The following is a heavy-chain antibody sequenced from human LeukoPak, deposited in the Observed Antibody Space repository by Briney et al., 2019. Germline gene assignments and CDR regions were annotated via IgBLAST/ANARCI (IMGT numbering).Heavy chain of an antibody. CDR3: ARDRDYYGSGSYSDY. D-gene: IGHD3-10*01. CDR1: GFTFSSYW. V-gene: IGHV3-7*01. J-gene: IGHJ4*02. CDR2: IKQDGSEK. Sequence: GGSLRLSCAASGFTFSSYWMSWVRQAPGKGLEWVANIKQDGSEKYYVDSVKGRFTISRDDAKNSLYLQMNSLRAEDTAVYYCARDRDYYGSGSYSDYWGQGTLVTVSS.